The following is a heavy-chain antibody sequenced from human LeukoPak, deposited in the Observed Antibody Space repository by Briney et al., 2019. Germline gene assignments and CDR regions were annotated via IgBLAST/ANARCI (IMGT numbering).Heavy chain of an antibody. CDR3: AKDSWEVGATSEIDY. J-gene: IGHJ4*02. V-gene: IGHV3-30*02. Sequence: PGGSLRLSCAASGFTFSSYGMHWVRQDPGKGLEWVAFIRYDGSNKYYADSVKGSFTISRDNSKNTLYLQMNSLRAEDTAVYYCAKDSWEVGATSEIDYWGQGTLVTVSS. CDR2: IRYDGSNK. CDR1: GFTFSSYG. D-gene: IGHD1-26*01.